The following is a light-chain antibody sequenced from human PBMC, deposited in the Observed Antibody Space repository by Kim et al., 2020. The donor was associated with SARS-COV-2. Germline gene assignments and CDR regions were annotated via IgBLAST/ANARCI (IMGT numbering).Light chain of an antibody. Sequence: VSPGQTASITCSGDKLGDQYACWYQQKPGQSPVLVIYQDSKRPSGIPELFSGSNSGNTATLTISGTQAMDEADYYCQAWDSSTVVFGGGTQLTVL. V-gene: IGLV3-1*01. J-gene: IGLJ2*01. CDR1: KLGDQY. CDR3: QAWDSSTVV. CDR2: QDS.